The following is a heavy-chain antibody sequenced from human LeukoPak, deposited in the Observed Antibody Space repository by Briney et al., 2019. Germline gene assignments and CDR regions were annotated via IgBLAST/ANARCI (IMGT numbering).Heavy chain of an antibody. CDR2: IYYSGST. CDR3: ARDPGEIAVAGTGYFDY. CDR1: GGSISSDGYY. D-gene: IGHD6-19*01. J-gene: IGHJ4*02. Sequence: SQTLSLTCTVSGGSISSDGYYWSWIRQPPGKGLEWIGYIYYSGSTNYNPSLKSRVTISVDTSKNQFSLKLSSVTAADTAVYYCARDPGEIAVAGTGYFDYWGQGTLVTVSS. V-gene: IGHV4-61*08.